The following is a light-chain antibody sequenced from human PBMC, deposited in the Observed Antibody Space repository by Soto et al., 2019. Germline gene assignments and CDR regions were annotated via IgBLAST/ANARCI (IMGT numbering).Light chain of an antibody. V-gene: IGKV3-15*01. CDR2: GAS. CDR3: QQYNNRLHT. J-gene: IGKJ1*01. CDR1: QSVGSN. Sequence: EIVMTQSPATLSVSPGERATLSCRASQSVGSNLAWYEQKPGQAPRLLMFGASTRAAGIPARFSGSGSGTEFTLIITSLQSEDFAVYYCQQYNNRLHTFGQGTKVEIK.